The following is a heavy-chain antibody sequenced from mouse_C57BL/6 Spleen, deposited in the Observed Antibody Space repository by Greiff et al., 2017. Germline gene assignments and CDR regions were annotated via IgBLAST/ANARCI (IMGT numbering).Heavy chain of an antibody. Sequence: EVMLVESGGGLVKPGGSLKLSCAASGFTFSDYGMHWVRQAPEKRLEWVAYISSGSSTIYYADTVKGRFTSSRDNAKRRLFLQMPSLRSEDTAMYCCARNGSYYAMYYWGKGASVTVSS. CDR1: GFTFSDYG. CDR3: ARNGSYYAMYY. CDR2: ISSGSSTI. V-gene: IGHV5-17*01. J-gene: IGHJ4*01.